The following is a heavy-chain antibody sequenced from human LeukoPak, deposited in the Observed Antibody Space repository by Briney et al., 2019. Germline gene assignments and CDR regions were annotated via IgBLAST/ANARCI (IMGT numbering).Heavy chain of an antibody. D-gene: IGHD5-24*01. CDR3: ARHQRDGYNAEIDY. CDR1: GYTFTSYY. Sequence: GASVTVSCKASGYTFTSYYMHWVRQAPGQGLEWMALINPSGGSTSYAQKFQGRVTMTRDTSTSTVYMELSSLRSEDTAVCYCARHQRDGYNAEIDYGGQGTLVTVS. J-gene: IGHJ4*02. CDR2: INPSGGST. V-gene: IGHV1-46*01.